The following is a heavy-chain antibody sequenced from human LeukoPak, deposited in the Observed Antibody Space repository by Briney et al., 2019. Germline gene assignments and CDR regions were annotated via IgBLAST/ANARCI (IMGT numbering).Heavy chain of an antibody. V-gene: IGHV4-34*09. Sequence: SETLSLTCAVYGGSFSGYYWSWIRQPPGKGLEWIGYIYYSGSTYYNPSLKSRVTISVDTSKNQFSLKLSSVTAADTAVYYCARDVDYYDSSGYYSFFDYWGQGTLVTVSS. J-gene: IGHJ4*02. CDR1: GGSFSGYY. CDR2: IYYSGST. CDR3: ARDVDYYDSSGYYSFFDY. D-gene: IGHD3-22*01.